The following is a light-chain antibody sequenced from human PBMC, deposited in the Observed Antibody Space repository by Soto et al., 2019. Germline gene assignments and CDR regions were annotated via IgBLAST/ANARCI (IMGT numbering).Light chain of an antibody. J-gene: IGKJ4*01. CDR1: QHISSW. V-gene: IGKV1D-12*01. CDR2: GAS. Sequence: DIQMTQSPSSVSASVGDRFTITCRASQHISSWLAWYQQKPGKAAKLLIYGASSMQSGVPSRFSGSGSGKEFTLTISSLQPEDFATDYCQQANSFPLTFGGGTKVEIK. CDR3: QQANSFPLT.